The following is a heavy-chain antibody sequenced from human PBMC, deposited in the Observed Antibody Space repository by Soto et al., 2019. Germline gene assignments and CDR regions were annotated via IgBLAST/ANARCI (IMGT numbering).Heavy chain of an antibody. D-gene: IGHD3-16*01. CDR3: ARGQTGGGWGYYFDY. V-gene: IGHV1-69*12. CDR2: IIPIFGTA. Sequence: QVQLVQSGAEVKKPGSSVKVSCKASGGTFSSYAIDWVRQAPGQGLEWMGGIIPIFGTADYAQKFQGRVTVTADESTSPAYRELSSLRSEDTAVYYCARGQTGGGWGYYFDYWGQGTLVTVSS. CDR1: GGTFSSYA. J-gene: IGHJ4*02.